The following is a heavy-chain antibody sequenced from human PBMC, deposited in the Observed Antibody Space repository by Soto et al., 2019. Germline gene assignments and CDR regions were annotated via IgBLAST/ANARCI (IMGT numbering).Heavy chain of an antibody. CDR3: SAQRIAQGQYEDY. V-gene: IGHV4-31*03. Sequence: QVQLRESGPGLVKPSQTLSLICTASGASMTSGSYYWTWIRQHPVRGLEWIGYTQFTGLSYLNPSRQSRGSRSTDTAKNLCSRKLTAVTSADAAMYYCSAQRIAQGQYEDYWGQGTLVTVSS. D-gene: IGHD2-21*01. J-gene: IGHJ4*02. CDR1: GASMTSGSYY. CDR2: TQFTGLS.